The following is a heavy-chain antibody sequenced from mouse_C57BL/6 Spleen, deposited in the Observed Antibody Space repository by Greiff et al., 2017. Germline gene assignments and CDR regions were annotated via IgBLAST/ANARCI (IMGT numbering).Heavy chain of an antibody. J-gene: IGHJ2*01. V-gene: IGHV1-69*01. CDR1: GYTFTSYW. CDR3: ARAGVVRPGTGDY. CDR2: IDPSDSYT. Sequence: QVQLQQPGAELVMPGASVKLSCKASGYTFTSYWMHWVKQRPGQGLEWIGEIDPSDSYTNYNQKFKGKSTLTVDKSSSTAYMQLSSLTSEDSAVYYCARAGVVRPGTGDYWGHGTTLTASS. D-gene: IGHD4-1*01.